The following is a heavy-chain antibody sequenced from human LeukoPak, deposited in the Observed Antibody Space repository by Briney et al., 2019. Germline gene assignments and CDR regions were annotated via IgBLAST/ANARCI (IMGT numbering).Heavy chain of an antibody. V-gene: IGHV3-11*04. D-gene: IGHD6-25*01. J-gene: IGHJ6*03. CDR2: ISWNSGTI. Sequence: GGSLRLSCAASGFIFSDYYMSWIRQAPGKGLEWVSGISWNSGTIGYADSVKGRFTISRDNAKNSLYLQMNSLRAEDTAVYYCARGDSSESNYYYYYMDVWGKGTTVTISS. CDR3: ARGDSSESNYYYYYMDV. CDR1: GFIFSDYY.